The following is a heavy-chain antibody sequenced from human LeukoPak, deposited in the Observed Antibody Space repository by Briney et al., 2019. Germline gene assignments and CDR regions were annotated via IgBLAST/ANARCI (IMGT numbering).Heavy chain of an antibody. CDR1: GFTFSSHW. V-gene: IGHV3-74*01. CDR2: MNSDGSST. Sequence: GGPLRLSCAASGFTFSSHWMHWVRQTPGKGLMWVSHMNSDGSSTTYADSMKGRFTISGDNAKNTLYLQMNSLRADDTALYYCARDVLGQGVDYWGQGTLVTVSS. J-gene: IGHJ4*02. CDR3: ARDVLGQGVDY. D-gene: IGHD2-8*01.